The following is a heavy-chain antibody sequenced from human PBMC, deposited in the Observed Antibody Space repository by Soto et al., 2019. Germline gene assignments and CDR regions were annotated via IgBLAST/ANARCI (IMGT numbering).Heavy chain of an antibody. CDR1: GFTFSSYS. CDR3: ARENKPPSSGWYFPHGTFDI. CDR2: ISSSSSYI. Sequence: EVQLVESGGGLVKPGGSLRLSCAASGFTFSSYSMNWVRQAPGKGLEWVSSISSSSSYIYYADSVKGRFTISRDNAKNSLYLQMNSLRAEDTAVYYCARENKPPSSGWYFPHGTFDIWGQGTMVTVSS. J-gene: IGHJ3*02. D-gene: IGHD6-19*01. V-gene: IGHV3-21*01.